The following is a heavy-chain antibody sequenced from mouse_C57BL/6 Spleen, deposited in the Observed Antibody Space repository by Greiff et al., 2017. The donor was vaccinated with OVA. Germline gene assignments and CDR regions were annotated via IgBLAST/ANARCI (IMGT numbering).Heavy chain of an antibody. V-gene: IGHV1-82*01. CDR1: GYAFSSSW. J-gene: IGHJ4*01. CDR2: IYPGDGDT. D-gene: IGHD4-1*01. CDR3: ARTGTGTDAMDY. Sequence: VQLQQSGPELVKPGASVKISCKASGYAFSSSWMNWVKQRPGKGLEWIGRIYPGDGDTNYNGKFKGKATLTADKSSSTAYMQLSSLTSEDSAVYFCARTGTGTDAMDYWGQGTSVTVSS.